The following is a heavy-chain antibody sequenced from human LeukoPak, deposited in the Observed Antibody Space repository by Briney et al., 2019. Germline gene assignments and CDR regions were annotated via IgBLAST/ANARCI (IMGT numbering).Heavy chain of an antibody. V-gene: IGHV3-48*02. CDR2: ISSRGSTI. Sequence: PGGSLRLSCAASGFTFSSYSMNWVRQAPGKGLEWVSYISSRGSTIYSADSVRGRFTISRDNAKNSVYLQMNSLRDEDTAVYYCARDLAADAFDVWGQGTVVTVSS. J-gene: IGHJ3*01. D-gene: IGHD6-25*01. CDR3: ARDLAADAFDV. CDR1: GFTFSSYS.